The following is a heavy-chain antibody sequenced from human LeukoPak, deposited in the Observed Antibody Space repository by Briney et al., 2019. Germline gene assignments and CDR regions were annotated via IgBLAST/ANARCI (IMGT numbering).Heavy chain of an antibody. CDR2: IYSGGST. D-gene: IGHD6-6*01. Sequence: GGSLRLSCAAPGFTVSTNYMTWVRQAPGKGLEWVSVIYSGGSTFYADSVKGRFTISRDNSKNTLYLQMNSLRAEDTAVYYCARASIAASGYYFDYWGQGTLVTVSS. CDR1: GFTVSTNY. V-gene: IGHV3-66*02. J-gene: IGHJ4*02. CDR3: ARASIAASGYYFDY.